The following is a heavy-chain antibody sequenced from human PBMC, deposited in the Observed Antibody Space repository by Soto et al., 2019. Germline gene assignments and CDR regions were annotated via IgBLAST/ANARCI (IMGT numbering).Heavy chain of an antibody. CDR3: ARESEDLTSNFDY. J-gene: IGHJ4*02. CDR1: RFTCTRFS. V-gene: IGHV3-21*06. Sequence: GGSLRLSCAASRFTCTRFSMNWVRQAPGKGLEWVSSISSTTNYIYYGDSMKGRFTISRDNAKNSLYLEMNSLRAEDTAVYYCARESEDLTSNFDYWGQGTLVTVSS. CDR2: ISSTTNYI.